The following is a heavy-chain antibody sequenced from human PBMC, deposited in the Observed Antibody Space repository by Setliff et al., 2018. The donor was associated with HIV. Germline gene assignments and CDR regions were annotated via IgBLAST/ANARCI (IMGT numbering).Heavy chain of an antibody. CDR1: GGTFSSYA. V-gene: IGHV1-69*05. Sequence: SVKVSCKASGGTFSSYAISWVRQAPGQGLEWMGGIIPIFGTANYAQKFQGRVTITTDESTSTAYMELSSLRSDDTAVYYCARDRSYYPNYFDYWGQGTLVTVSS. CDR3: ARDRSYYPNYFDY. J-gene: IGHJ4*02. D-gene: IGHD1-26*01. CDR2: IIPIFGTA.